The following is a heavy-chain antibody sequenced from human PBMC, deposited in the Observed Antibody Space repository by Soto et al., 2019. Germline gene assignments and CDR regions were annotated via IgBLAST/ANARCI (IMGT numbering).Heavy chain of an antibody. CDR3: ARSIVVVTAADY. D-gene: IGHD2-21*02. V-gene: IGHV1-46*01. CDR2: IYPGGVNI. Sequence: ASVKVSCKAIGYSFTSHYIHWVRQAPGQGLEWMGTIYPGGVNIAYAQKFQGRVTITRDTSASTAYMELSSLRSEDTAVYYCARSIVVVTAADYWGQGTLVTVSS. J-gene: IGHJ4*02. CDR1: GYSFTSHY.